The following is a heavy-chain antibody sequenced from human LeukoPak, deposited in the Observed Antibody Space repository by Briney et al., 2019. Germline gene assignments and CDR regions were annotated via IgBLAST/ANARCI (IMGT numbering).Heavy chain of an antibody. D-gene: IGHD3-22*01. CDR2: ISGSGGST. CDR3: AKDGGRDSSGYYKTNAAAEYFQH. J-gene: IGHJ1*01. Sequence: PGGSLRLSCAASGFTFSSYAMSWVRQAPGKGLEWVSAISGSGGSTYYADSVKGRFTISRDNSKNTLYLQMNSLRAEDTDVYYCAKDGGRDSSGYYKTNAAAEYFQHWGQGTLVTVSS. V-gene: IGHV3-23*01. CDR1: GFTFSSYA.